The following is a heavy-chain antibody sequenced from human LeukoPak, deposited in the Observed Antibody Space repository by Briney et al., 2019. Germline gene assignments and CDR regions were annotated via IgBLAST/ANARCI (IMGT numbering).Heavy chain of an antibody. CDR1: GFTFGDYA. J-gene: IGHJ5*02. CDR2: IRSKAYGGTT. V-gene: IGHV3-49*03. D-gene: IGHD2-2*01. Sequence: GGSLRLSCTACGFTFGDYAMSWFRQAPGKGLEWVGFIRSKAYGGTTEYAASVKGRFTISRDDSKSIAYLQMNSLKTEDTAVYSCTRGIVVVPAGGWFDPWGQGTLVTVSS. CDR3: TRGIVVVPAGGWFDP.